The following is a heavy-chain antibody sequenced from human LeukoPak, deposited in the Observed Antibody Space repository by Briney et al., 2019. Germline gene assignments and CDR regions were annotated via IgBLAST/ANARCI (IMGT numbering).Heavy chain of an antibody. J-gene: IGHJ4*02. CDR1: GFPFNAYW. CDR2: IRQDGDTK. Sequence: EGSLRLSCAASGFPFNAYWMTWVRQAPGKGLEWVANIRQDGDTKYYVDSVKGRFTISRDNAMNSLYLQMNSLRAEDTAIYYCARSLPYGTTWYGRYDYWGQGTLVTVSS. CDR3: ARSLPYGTTWYGRYDY. V-gene: IGHV3-7*03. D-gene: IGHD6-13*01.